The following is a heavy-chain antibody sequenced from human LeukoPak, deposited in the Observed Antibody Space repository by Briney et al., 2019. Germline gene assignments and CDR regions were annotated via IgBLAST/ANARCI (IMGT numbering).Heavy chain of an antibody. D-gene: IGHD3-10*01. CDR2: INHSGST. CDR3: AREGRVLWFGDRPFDY. J-gene: IGHJ4*02. Sequence: PSETLSLTCAVYGGSFSGYYWSWIRQPPGKGLEWIGEINHSGSTNYNPSLKSRVTISVDTSKNQFSLKLSSVTAADTAVYYCAREGRVLWFGDRPFDYWGQGTLVTVSS. CDR1: GGSFSGYY. V-gene: IGHV4-34*01.